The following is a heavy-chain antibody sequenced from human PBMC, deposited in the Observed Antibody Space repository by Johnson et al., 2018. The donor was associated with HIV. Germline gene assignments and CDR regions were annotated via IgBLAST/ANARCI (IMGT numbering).Heavy chain of an antibody. D-gene: IGHD2-2*01. CDR1: GFTFSSYA. Sequence: VQLVESGGGVVQPGRSLRLSCAASGFTFSSYAMHWVRQAPGKGLEWVSRINSDGSSTSYADSVKGRFTISRDNAKNTLFLQMTSLRAGDTAVYYCAREDCSSTRCSDWDSAFDIWGQGTMVTVSS. CDR3: AREDCSSTRCSDWDSAFDI. J-gene: IGHJ3*02. V-gene: IGHV3-74*01. CDR2: INSDGSST.